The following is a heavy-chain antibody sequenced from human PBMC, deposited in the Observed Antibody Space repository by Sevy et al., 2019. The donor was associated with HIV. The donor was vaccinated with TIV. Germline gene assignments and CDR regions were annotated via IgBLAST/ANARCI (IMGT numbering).Heavy chain of an antibody. CDR2: INEGGNAT. CDR1: KFIFSDYW. Sequence: GGSLRLSCAASKFIFSDYWMHWVRQAPGKGLVWVSNINEGGNATNYADSVKGRFTISRDNAKNTLYLQMNNLRADDTALYYCARDLRGPRDYWGQGTLVTVSS. J-gene: IGHJ4*02. V-gene: IGHV3-74*01. CDR3: ARDLRGPRDY.